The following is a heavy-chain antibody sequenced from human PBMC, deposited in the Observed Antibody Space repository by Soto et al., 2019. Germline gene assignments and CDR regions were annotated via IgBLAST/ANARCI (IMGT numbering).Heavy chain of an antibody. V-gene: IGHV3-23*01. Sequence: EVQLLESGGGLVQPGGSLRLSCAASGFTFSSYAMSWVRQAPGKGLEWVSAISGSGGSTYYADSVKGRFTISRDNSKNTLYLQMNRLRAEDTAVYYGARRSSGWYFDYWGQGTLVTVSS. CDR2: ISGSGGST. CDR3: ARRSSGWYFDY. J-gene: IGHJ4*02. CDR1: GFTFSSYA. D-gene: IGHD6-19*01.